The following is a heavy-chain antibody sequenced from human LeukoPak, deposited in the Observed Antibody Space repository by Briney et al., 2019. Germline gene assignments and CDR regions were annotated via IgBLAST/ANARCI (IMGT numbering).Heavy chain of an antibody. CDR2: IYHSGST. CDR1: GYSISSGYY. CDR3: ARGQLRHFDWLLFGGDWFDP. J-gene: IGHJ5*02. D-gene: IGHD3-9*01. Sequence: SETLSLTCAVSGYSISSGYYWGWIRQPPGKGLEWIGSIYHSGSTYYNPSLKSRVTISVDTSKNQFSLKLSSVTAADTAVYYCARGQLRHFDWLLFGGDWFDPWGQGTLVTVSS. V-gene: IGHV4-38-2*01.